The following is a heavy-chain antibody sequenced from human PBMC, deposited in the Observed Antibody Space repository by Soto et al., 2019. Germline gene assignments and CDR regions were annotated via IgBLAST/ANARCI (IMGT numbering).Heavy chain of an antibody. J-gene: IGHJ4*02. D-gene: IGHD3-10*01. CDR3: ARDFLDGSGSYVSDY. CDR2: IWYDGSNK. Sequence: QVQLVESGGGVVKPGRSLRLSCAASGFTFSSYGMHWVRQAPGKGLEWVAVIWYDGSNKYYADSVKGRFTISRDNSKNTLYLQMNSLRAEDTAVYYCARDFLDGSGSYVSDYWGQGTLVTVSS. CDR1: GFTFSSYG. V-gene: IGHV3-33*01.